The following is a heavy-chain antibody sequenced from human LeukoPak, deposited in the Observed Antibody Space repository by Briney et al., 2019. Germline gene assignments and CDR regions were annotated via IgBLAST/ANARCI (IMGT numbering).Heavy chain of an antibody. J-gene: IGHJ6*03. V-gene: IGHV3-48*04. CDR3: ARVVAGRYYYMDV. Sequence: GGSLRLSCAASGFTFSTYSMNWVRQAPGKGLEWVSYISSSSVTIYYADSVKGRFTISRDNAKNSLYLQMNSLRAEDTAVYYCARVVAGRYYYMDVWGKGTTVTVSS. D-gene: IGHD2-15*01. CDR2: ISSSSVTI. CDR1: GFTFSTYS.